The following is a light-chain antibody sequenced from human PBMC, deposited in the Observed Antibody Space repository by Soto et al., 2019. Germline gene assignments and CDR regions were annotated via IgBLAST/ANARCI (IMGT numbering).Light chain of an antibody. CDR1: TSDVGGYNY. J-gene: IGLJ1*01. CDR3: SSFRSSSTYV. V-gene: IGLV2-14*03. CDR2: DVS. Sequence: QSALTQPASVSGSPGQSITISCTGTTSDVGGYNYVSLYQHYPGKAPKLMIYDVSSRPSGVSDRFSGSKSGNTASLTISGLQAEDEADYYCSSFRSSSTYVFGTGTKLTVL.